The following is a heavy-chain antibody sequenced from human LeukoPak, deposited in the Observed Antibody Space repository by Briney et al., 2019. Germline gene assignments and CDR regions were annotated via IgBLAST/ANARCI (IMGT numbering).Heavy chain of an antibody. CDR3: ARGSSGSSYYFDY. J-gene: IGHJ4*02. CDR1: GFTVSSNY. Sequence: PGGSLRLSCAASGFTVSSNYMSWVRQAPGKGLEWVSVIYSGGSTYYADSVKGRFTISRDNSKNTLYLQMNSLRAEDTAVYYCARGSSGSSYYFDYWGQGTLVTVSS. CDR2: IYSGGST. V-gene: IGHV3-53*01. D-gene: IGHD1-26*01.